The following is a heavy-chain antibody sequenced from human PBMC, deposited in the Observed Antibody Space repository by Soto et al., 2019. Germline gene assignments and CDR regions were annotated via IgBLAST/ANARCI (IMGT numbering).Heavy chain of an antibody. Sequence: SGPTLVKPTPTLTLTCTFSGFSLSTSGMCVSWIRQLPGKALEWLARIDWDDDKYYSTSLKTRLTISKDTSKNQVVLTMTNMDPVDTATYYCARISIAARFNYYYYMDVWGKGTTVTVSS. CDR3: ARISIAARFNYYYYMDV. CDR1: GFSLSTSGMC. D-gene: IGHD6-6*01. CDR2: IDWDDDK. J-gene: IGHJ6*03. V-gene: IGHV2-70*11.